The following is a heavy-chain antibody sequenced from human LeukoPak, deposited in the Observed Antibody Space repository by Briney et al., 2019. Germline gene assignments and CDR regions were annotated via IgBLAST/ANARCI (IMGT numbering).Heavy chain of an antibody. CDR1: GFSVRSSY. J-gene: IGHJ3*02. CDR3: AKDLGHSSGWSDAFDI. CDR2: FYAGGTA. V-gene: IGHV3-53*01. Sequence: PGGSLRLSCAASGFSVRSSYMSWVRQAPGKGLEWVSVFYAGGTANYADSVKGRFTISRDNSKNTLYLQMNNLSAEDTAVYCCAKDLGHSSGWSDAFDIWGQGTMVTVSS. D-gene: IGHD6-19*01.